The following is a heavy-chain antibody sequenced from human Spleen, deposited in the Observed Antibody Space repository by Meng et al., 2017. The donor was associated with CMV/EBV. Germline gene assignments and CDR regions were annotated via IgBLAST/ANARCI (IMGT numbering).Heavy chain of an antibody. Sequence: GSLRLSCGVYGGSFSDYQWTWIRQPPGKGLEWIGEINYRGSVNYNPSLKSRVTISVDTSKNQFSLKLSSVTAADTAVYYCARRRWYSGSYWPPLDYWGQGTLVTVSS. CDR3: ARRRWYSGSYWPPLDY. D-gene: IGHD1-26*01. CDR2: INYRGSV. V-gene: IGHV4-34*01. J-gene: IGHJ4*02. CDR1: GGSFSDYQ.